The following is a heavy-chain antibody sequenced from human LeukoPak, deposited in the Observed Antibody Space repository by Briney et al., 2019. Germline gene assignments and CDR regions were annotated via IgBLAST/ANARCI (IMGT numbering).Heavy chain of an antibody. Sequence: GGSLRLSCAASGFTFSSYTMNWVRQAPAKGLEWVSYISSSSSTIYYADSVKGRFTNSRDNAKNSLYLPMNSLRDEDTAVYYCARGLWSYDAAQFDYWGQGTLVTVSS. CDR3: ARGLWSYDAAQFDY. D-gene: IGHD1-26*01. CDR1: GFTFSSYT. J-gene: IGHJ4*02. V-gene: IGHV3-48*02. CDR2: ISSSSSTI.